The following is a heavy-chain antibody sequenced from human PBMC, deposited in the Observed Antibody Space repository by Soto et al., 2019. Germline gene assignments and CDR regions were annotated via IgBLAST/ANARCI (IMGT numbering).Heavy chain of an antibody. D-gene: IGHD4-4*01. Sequence: GASVKVSCKASGYTFTSYGISWVRQAPGQGLEWMGWISAYNGNTNYAQKLQGRVTMTTDTSTSTAYMELRSLRSDDTAVYYCARDHNYDHHDYYYYGMDVWGQGTTVTVSS. V-gene: IGHV1-18*01. CDR2: ISAYNGNT. CDR3: ARDHNYDHHDYYYYGMDV. J-gene: IGHJ6*02. CDR1: GYTFTSYG.